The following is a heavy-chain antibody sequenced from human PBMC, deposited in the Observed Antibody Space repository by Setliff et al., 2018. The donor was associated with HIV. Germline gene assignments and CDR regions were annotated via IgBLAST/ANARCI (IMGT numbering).Heavy chain of an antibody. CDR3: ARQVNYYFDS. J-gene: IGHJ4*02. CDR1: GYSISSGYY. CDR2: IYHSGST. D-gene: IGHD1-7*01. V-gene: IGHV4-38-2*01. Sequence: PSETLSLTCAVSGYSISSGYYWGWIRQPPGKGLEWIGSIYHSGSTYYNPSLKSRVTISVDTSKNQFSLKLSSVTAADTAVYYCARQVNYYFDSWGQGTLVTVSS.